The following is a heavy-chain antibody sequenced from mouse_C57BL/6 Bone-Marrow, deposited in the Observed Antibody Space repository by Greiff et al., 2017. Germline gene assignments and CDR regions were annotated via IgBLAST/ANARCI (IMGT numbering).Heavy chain of an antibody. D-gene: IGHD4-1*01. CDR2: ISGGGGNT. J-gene: IGHJ3*01. CDR1: GFTFSSYT. CDR3: ARRTGRVYWFAY. V-gene: IGHV5-9*01. Sequence: EVKVEESGGGLVKPGGSLKLSCAASGFTFSSYTMSWVRQTPEKRLEWVATISGGGGNTYYPDSVKGRFTLSRDNAKHTLYLQMSSLRSEDTALYYCARRTGRVYWFAYWGQGTLVTVSA.